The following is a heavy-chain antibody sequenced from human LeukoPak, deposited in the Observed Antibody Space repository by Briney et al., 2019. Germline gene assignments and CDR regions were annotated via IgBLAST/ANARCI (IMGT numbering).Heavy chain of an antibody. V-gene: IGHV4-59*01. D-gene: IGHD5-12*01. CDR2: IHDNGRT. J-gene: IGHJ4*02. CDR3: ARVGGYSGFY. Sequence: SETLSLTCAVSGGPISGYFWSWIRQPPGKGLEWIGYIHDNGRTTYNPSLRSRVTISIDTSKSQFSLKLNSLTTTDTAVYYCARVGGYSGFYWGQGTLVTVSS. CDR1: GGPISGYF.